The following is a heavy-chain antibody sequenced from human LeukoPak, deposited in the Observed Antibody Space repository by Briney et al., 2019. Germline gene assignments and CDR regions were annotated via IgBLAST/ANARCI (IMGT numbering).Heavy chain of an antibody. J-gene: IGHJ4*02. CDR1: GGSISSGSYY. Sequence: SETLSLTCTVSGGSISSGSYYWSWIRQPAGKGLEWIGRIYTSGSTNYNPSLKSRVTISVDTSKNQFSLKLSSVTAADTAVYYCAAAYSQTRRITMVRGVILVPYYFDYWGQGTLVTVSS. D-gene: IGHD3-10*01. CDR3: AAAYSQTRRITMVRGVILVPYYFDY. CDR2: IYTSGST. V-gene: IGHV4-61*02.